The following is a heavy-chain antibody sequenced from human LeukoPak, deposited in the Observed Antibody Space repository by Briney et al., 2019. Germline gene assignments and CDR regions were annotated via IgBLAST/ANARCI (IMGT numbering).Heavy chain of an antibody. D-gene: IGHD3-22*01. CDR1: SGSFSGYY. J-gene: IGHJ4*02. Sequence: SETLSLTCAVYSGSFSGYYWSWIRQPPGKGLEWIGEINHSGSTNYNPSLKSRVTISVDTSKNQFSLKLSSVTAADTAVYYCAFSSGYSDYWGQGTLVTVSS. CDR2: INHSGST. V-gene: IGHV4-34*01. CDR3: AFSSGYSDY.